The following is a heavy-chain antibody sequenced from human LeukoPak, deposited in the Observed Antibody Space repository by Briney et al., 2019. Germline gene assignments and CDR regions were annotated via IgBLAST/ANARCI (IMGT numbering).Heavy chain of an antibody. D-gene: IGHD2-15*01. CDR2: ISSSSSYI. J-gene: IGHJ4*02. CDR1: GFTFSSYS. CDR3: ASGSGGTIDY. Sequence: PEGSLRLSCAASGFTFSSYSMNWVRQAPGKGLEWVSSISSSSSYIYYADSVKGRFTISGDNAKNSLYLQMNSLRAEDTAVYYCASGSGGTIDYWGQGTLVTVSS. V-gene: IGHV3-21*01.